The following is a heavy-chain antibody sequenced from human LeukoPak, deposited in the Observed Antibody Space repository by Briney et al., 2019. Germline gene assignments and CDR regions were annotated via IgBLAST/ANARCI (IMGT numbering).Heavy chain of an antibody. CDR1: GDSVSSNSAA. J-gene: IGHJ3*02. Sequence: SQTLSLTCAISGDSVSSNSAAWNWIRQSPLRGLEWLGRTYYRSKWYNDYAVSVKSRITINPDTSKNQFSLQLNSVTPEDTAVYYCARLGAAADLPFDIWGQGTMVTVSS. V-gene: IGHV6-1*01. CDR2: TYYRSKWYN. CDR3: ARLGAAADLPFDI. D-gene: IGHD6-13*01.